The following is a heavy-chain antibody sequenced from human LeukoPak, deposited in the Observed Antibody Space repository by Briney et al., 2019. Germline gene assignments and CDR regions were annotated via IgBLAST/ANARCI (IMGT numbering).Heavy chain of an antibody. J-gene: IGHJ3*02. CDR2: ISGSGGST. CDR3: AKDHYHGYVWVIYRYLYAFDI. D-gene: IGHD3-16*02. CDR1: GFTFSSYA. Sequence: GRSLRLSCAASGFTFSSYAMSWVRQDPGKGMEWVSAISGSGGSTYYADSVKGRLTISRDNSTNTLYLQMNSLRAEDTTVYYCAKDHYHGYVWVIYRYLYAFDIWGQGTMVTVSS. V-gene: IGHV3-23*01.